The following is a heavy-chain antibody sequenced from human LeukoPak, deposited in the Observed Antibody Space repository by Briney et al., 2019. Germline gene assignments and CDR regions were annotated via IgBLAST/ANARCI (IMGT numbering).Heavy chain of an antibody. V-gene: IGHV3-23*01. CDR1: GFTFSNYA. CDR2: IGGSGISA. Sequence: GGSLRLSCAASGFTFSNYAMGWVRQAPGKGLEWVSAIGGSGISALYADSVTGRFTISRDNSRNTLYLHMNSLRADDTAVYFCANRDSTGYSTSSFDYWGQGALVTVSS. J-gene: IGHJ4*02. D-gene: IGHD3-22*01. CDR3: ANRDSTGYSTSSFDY.